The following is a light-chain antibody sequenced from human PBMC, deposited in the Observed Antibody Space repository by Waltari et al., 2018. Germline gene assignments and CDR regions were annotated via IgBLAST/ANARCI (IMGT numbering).Light chain of an antibody. V-gene: IGLV3-27*01. CDR3: YSAADNPWV. J-gene: IGLJ3*02. CDR2: KDS. CDR1: VLAKKY. Sequence: SSELTQPSSVSVSPGQTARITCSGDVLAKKYGRWIQQKPGQAPVLVIYKDSERPPGIPERCSGSSSGTTVTLTISGAQVEDEADYYCYSAADNPWVFGGGTKLTVL.